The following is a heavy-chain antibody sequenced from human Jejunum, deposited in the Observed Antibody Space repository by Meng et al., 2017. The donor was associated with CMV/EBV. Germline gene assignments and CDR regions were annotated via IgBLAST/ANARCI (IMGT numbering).Heavy chain of an antibody. Sequence: EVQLLESGGGLIQPGGSLRLSCAASGFTVSSNYMSWVRQAPGKGLEWVSLIYSGGGTNYADSVRGRFTISRDNSKNTLYLQMNSLRAEDTAVYFCAGKGGYSYAYGYWGQGTLVTVSS. CDR2: IYSGGGT. CDR1: GFTVSSNY. D-gene: IGHD5-18*01. J-gene: IGHJ4*02. CDR3: AGKGGYSYAYGY. V-gene: IGHV3-53*01.